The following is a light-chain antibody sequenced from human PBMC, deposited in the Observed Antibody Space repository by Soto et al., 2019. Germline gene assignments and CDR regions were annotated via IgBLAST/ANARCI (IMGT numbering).Light chain of an antibody. V-gene: IGKV3-20*01. CDR3: HQYGSSPRT. Sequence: DIVLTQSPGTLSLSPGERVTLSCRASQIVTSDYLAWYHQEPGQAPRLLIYGASNRATGIPDRFSGSGSGTDFTLSISRLEPGDFGIYFCHQYGSSPRTFGQGTKVEIK. CDR1: QIVTSDY. CDR2: GAS. J-gene: IGKJ1*01.